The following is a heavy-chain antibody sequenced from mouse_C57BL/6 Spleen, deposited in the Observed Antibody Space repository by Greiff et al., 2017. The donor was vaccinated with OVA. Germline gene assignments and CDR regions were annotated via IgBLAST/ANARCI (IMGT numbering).Heavy chain of an antibody. Sequence: QVQLQQSGPELVKPGASVKISCKASGYSFTSYYIHWVKQRPGQGLEWIGWIYPGSGNTKYNEKFKGKATLTADTSSSTAYMQLSSLTSEDSAVYYCAMGVITFYAMDYWGQGTSVTVSS. CDR3: AMGVITFYAMDY. CDR1: GYSFTSYY. J-gene: IGHJ4*01. CDR2: IYPGSGNT. V-gene: IGHV1-66*01. D-gene: IGHD1-1*01.